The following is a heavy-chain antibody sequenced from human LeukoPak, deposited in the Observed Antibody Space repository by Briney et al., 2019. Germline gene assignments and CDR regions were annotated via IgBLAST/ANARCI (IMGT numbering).Heavy chain of an antibody. CDR2: ISYDGSNK. Sequence: GGSLRLSCAASGFTFSSYGTHWVRQAPGKGLEWVAVISYDGSNKYYADSVKGRFTISRDNSKNTLYLQMNSLRAEDTAVYYCANWGAIAAPFDYWGQGTLVTVSS. D-gene: IGHD6-13*01. J-gene: IGHJ4*02. CDR1: GFTFSSYG. CDR3: ANWGAIAAPFDY. V-gene: IGHV3-30*18.